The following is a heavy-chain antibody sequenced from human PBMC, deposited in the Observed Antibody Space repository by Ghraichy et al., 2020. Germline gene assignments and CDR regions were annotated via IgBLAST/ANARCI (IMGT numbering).Heavy chain of an antibody. CDR3: ARGVTHYYDSSGYQPLDY. CDR1: GGSISSYY. V-gene: IGHV4-59*01. J-gene: IGHJ4*02. CDR2: IYYSGST. D-gene: IGHD3-22*01. Sequence: SETLSLTCTVSGGSISSYYWSWIRQPPGKGLEWIGYIYYSGSTNYNPSLKSRVTISVDTSKNQFSLKLSSVTAADTAVYYCARGVTHYYDSSGYQPLDYWGQGTLVTVSS.